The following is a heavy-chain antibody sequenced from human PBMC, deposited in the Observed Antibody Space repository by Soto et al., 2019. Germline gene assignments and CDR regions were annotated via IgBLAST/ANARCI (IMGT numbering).Heavy chain of an antibody. Sequence: GESLKISCKVSGYSFTSYWIGWVRQMPGKGLEWMGIIYPGDSDTRYSPSFQGQVTISADKSISTAYLQWSSLKASDTAMYYCASPIAAAGRDVPSKWDYYYYYGMDVWGQGTTVTVSS. D-gene: IGHD6-13*01. CDR3: ASPIAAAGRDVPSKWDYYYYYGMDV. CDR1: GYSFTSYW. V-gene: IGHV5-51*01. CDR2: IYPGDSDT. J-gene: IGHJ6*02.